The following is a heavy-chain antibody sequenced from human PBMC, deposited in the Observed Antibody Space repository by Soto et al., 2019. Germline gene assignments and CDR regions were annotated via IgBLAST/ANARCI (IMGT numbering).Heavy chain of an antibody. Sequence: EVQLVESGGGLVQPGGSLRLSCAASGLTFRTYWVIWVRQAPGKGLVWVSRVYNDGDSTLHAASVTGRFTISGDNAKNTVYLQLSALRVEDTAMSYCVVRPGYSTGGDCWGRGTLVTVSS. CDR2: VYNDGDST. CDR3: VVRPGYSTGGDC. D-gene: IGHD2-21*01. V-gene: IGHV3-74*03. J-gene: IGHJ4*02. CDR1: GLTFRTYW.